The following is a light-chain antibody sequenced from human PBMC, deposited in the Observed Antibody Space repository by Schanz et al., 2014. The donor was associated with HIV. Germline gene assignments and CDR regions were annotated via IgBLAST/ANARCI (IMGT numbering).Light chain of an antibody. V-gene: IGKV1-5*03. CDR1: QSISSE. CDR2: RAS. CDR3: QQSHTYPYT. J-gene: IGKJ2*01. Sequence: DIQMTQSPSTLSASVGDRVSITCRSRQSISSELAWYQQKPGSAPELLIYRASTLESGVPPRFGGGGSGTEFTLTISGLQPDDFATYYCQQSHTYPYTFGQGTTLEIK.